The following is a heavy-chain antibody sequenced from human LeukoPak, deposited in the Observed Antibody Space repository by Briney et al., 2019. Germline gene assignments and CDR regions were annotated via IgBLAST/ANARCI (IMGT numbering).Heavy chain of an antibody. CDR2: ISDSGGST. D-gene: IGHD2-15*01. J-gene: IGHJ6*02. V-gene: IGHV3-64D*09. CDR3: VRGYSFGPYGMDA. Sequence: QPGGSLRLSCSASGFPFSSYAMHLVRQAPGKGLEYVSAISDSGGSTYYADSVKGRFTISRDNSKNTLYLQMSSLRAEDTAVYFCVRGYSFGPYGMDAWGQGTTVTVSS. CDR1: GFPFSSYA.